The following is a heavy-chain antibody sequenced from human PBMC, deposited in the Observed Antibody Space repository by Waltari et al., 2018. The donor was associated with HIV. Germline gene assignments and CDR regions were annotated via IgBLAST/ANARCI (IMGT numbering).Heavy chain of an antibody. CDR2: ISSSGNTI. J-gene: IGHJ4*02. CDR1: GFTFSDYY. D-gene: IGHD3-22*01. V-gene: IGHV3-11*01. CDR3: ARDRYYDTSGYRSLDY. Sequence: QVQLVESGGGLVEPGGSLRLSCAASGFTFSDYYMNWIRQAPGKGLELVSYISSSGNTIYYADSVKGRFTISRDNAKNSLYLQLNSLRAEDTAVYYCARDRYYDTSGYRSLDYWGQGTLVTVSS.